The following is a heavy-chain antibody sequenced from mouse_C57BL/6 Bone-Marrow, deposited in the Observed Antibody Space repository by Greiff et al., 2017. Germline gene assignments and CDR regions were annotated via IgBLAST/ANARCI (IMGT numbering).Heavy chain of an antibody. Sequence: EVKLVESGGGLVQPGGSLSLSCAASGFTFTDYYMSWVRQPPGKALEWLGFIRNKANGYTTEYSASVKGRFTISRDNSQSSHYLQMNALRAEHSANYYSASSIYEGFYLYARDYGGQGTAGTVTS. V-gene: IGHV7-3*01. CDR3: ASSIYEGFYLYARDY. J-gene: IGHJ4*01. CDR2: IRNKANGYTT. CDR1: GFTFTDYY. D-gene: IGHD2-3*01.